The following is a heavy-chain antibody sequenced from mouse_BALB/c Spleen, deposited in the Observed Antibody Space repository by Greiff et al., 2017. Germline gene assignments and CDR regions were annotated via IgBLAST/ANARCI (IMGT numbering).Heavy chain of an antibody. J-gene: IGHJ4*01. Sequence: EVKLMESGGGLVQPGGSRKLSCAASGFTFSSFGMHWVRQAPEKGLEWVAYISSGSSTIYYADTVKGRFTISRDNPKNTLFLQMTSLRSEDTAMYYCARILYGDAMDYWGQGTSVTVSS. CDR3: ARILYGDAMDY. D-gene: IGHD1-1*01. V-gene: IGHV5-17*02. CDR2: ISSGSSTI. CDR1: GFTFSSFG.